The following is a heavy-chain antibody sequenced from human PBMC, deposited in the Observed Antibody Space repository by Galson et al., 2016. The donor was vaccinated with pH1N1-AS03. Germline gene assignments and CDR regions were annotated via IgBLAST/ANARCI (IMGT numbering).Heavy chain of an antibody. D-gene: IGHD3/OR15-3a*01. Sequence: SLRLSCAASGFTFSIYAMHWVRQAPGKGLEWVSGVGGVDGSLWYAESVKGRFTVSRDNSKGTLDLQMNSLRAEDTAIYYCARGTGSPHWFDPWGQGTFVTVSA. CDR1: GFTFSIYA. J-gene: IGHJ5*02. CDR3: ARGTGSPHWFDP. CDR2: VGGVDGSL. V-gene: IGHV3-23*01.